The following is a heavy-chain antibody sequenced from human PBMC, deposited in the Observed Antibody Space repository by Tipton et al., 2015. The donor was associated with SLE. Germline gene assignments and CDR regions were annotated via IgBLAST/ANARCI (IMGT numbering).Heavy chain of an antibody. Sequence: SLRLSCLADGFNFEDYAMHWVRQAPGKGLEWVSSISWNSGSIGYGDSVKGRFTISRDNAKNPLYVQMNSLRAEDTALYYCVKGRTRVVGAFEIWGQGTRVTVSS. CDR2: ISWNSGSI. D-gene: IGHD1-14*01. J-gene: IGHJ3*02. CDR1: GFNFEDYA. CDR3: VKGRTRVVGAFEI. V-gene: IGHV3-9*01.